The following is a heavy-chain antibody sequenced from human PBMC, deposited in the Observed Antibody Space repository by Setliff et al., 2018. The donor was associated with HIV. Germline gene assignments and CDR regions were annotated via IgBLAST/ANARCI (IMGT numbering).Heavy chain of an antibody. D-gene: IGHD4-17*01. Sequence: PSETLSLTCTVSGDSLSSDYYYWTWIRQHPEKGLEWIGYIYYSGSTLYNPSLRSRLSMSVDTSKSQFSLELSSVTAADTAVYFCAGDFLRSDYFDSWGQRKLVT. J-gene: IGHJ4*02. V-gene: IGHV4-31*03. CDR3: AGDFLRSDYFDS. CDR1: GDSLSSDYYY. CDR2: IYYSGST.